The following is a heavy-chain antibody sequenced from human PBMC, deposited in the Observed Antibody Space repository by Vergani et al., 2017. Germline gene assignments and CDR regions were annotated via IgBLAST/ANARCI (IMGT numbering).Heavy chain of an antibody. J-gene: IGHJ5*02. CDR2: IIPIFGTA. D-gene: IGHD2-2*02. Sequence: QVQLVQSGAEVKKPGSSVKVSCKASGGTFSSYAISWVRQAPGQGLEWMGGIIPIFGTANYAQKFQGRVTITADESTSTAYMELSSLRSEDTAVYYCAGVNWDCSSTSCYTHNWFDPWGQGTLVTVSS. CDR3: AGVNWDCSSTSCYTHNWFDP. V-gene: IGHV1-69*12. CDR1: GGTFSSYA.